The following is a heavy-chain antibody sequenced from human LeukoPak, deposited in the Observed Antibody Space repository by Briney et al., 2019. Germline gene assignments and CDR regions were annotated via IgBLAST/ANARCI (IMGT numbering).Heavy chain of an antibody. Sequence: ASVKVSCKASGYTFTGYYMHWVRQAPGQGLEWMGWINPNSGGTNSAQKVQGRVTMTTDTSTSTAYMELRSLRSDDTAVYYCARGPIIDIVIIPAADDYYYMDVWGKGTTVTVSS. J-gene: IGHJ6*03. D-gene: IGHD2-2*01. CDR2: INPNSGGT. CDR1: GYTFTGYY. V-gene: IGHV1-2*02. CDR3: ARGPIIDIVIIPAADDYYYMDV.